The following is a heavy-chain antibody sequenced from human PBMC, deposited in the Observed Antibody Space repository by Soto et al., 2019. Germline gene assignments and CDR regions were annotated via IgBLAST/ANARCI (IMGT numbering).Heavy chain of an antibody. CDR1: GFTFSSYG. CDR2: IWYDGSNK. Sequence: GGSLRLSCAASGFTFSSYGMHWVRQAPGKGLEWVAVIWYDGSNKYYADSVKGRFTISRDNSKNTLYLQMNSLRAEDTAVYYCARDRSYYYYGMDVWGQGTTVTVSS. J-gene: IGHJ6*02. V-gene: IGHV3-33*01. CDR3: ARDRSYYYYGMDV.